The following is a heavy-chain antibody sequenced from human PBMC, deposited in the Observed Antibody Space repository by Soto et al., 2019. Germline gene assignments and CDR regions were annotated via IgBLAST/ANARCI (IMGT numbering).Heavy chain of an antibody. CDR1: VGSISSGGYY. CDR2: IYYSGST. J-gene: IGHJ4*02. Sequence: SETLSLTCTVSVGSISSGGYYWSWIRQHPGKGLEWIGYIYYSGSTYYNPSLKSRVTISVDTSKNQFSLKLSSVTAADTAVYYCARGSVVAATLFDYWSQGTLVTVSS. CDR3: ARGSVVAATLFDY. D-gene: IGHD2-15*01. V-gene: IGHV4-31*03.